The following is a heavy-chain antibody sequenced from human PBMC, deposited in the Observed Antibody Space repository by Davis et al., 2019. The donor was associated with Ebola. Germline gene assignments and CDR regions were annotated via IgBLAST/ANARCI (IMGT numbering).Heavy chain of an antibody. Sequence: SVKVSCKASGGNFRSHGISWVRQAPGQGLEWIGRIVPMLGIADSAEKFQGRVTITADESTNTAYVEMNNLRSEDTAVYYCARAKHVVEVNGLSWFDPWGRGTLVTVSS. D-gene: IGHD2-8*01. CDR1: GGNFRSHG. J-gene: IGHJ5*02. V-gene: IGHV1-69*04. CDR3: ARAKHVVEVNGLSWFDP. CDR2: IVPMLGIA.